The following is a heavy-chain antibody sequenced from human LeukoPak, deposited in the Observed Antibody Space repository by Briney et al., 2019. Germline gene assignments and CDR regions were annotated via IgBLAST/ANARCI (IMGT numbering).Heavy chain of an antibody. CDR3: ARAGVVPAAIREGLDWYFDL. Sequence: ASVKVSCKASGGTFSSYTISWVRQAPGQGLEWMGRIIPILGIANYAQKFQGRVTITADKSTGTAYMELSSLRSEDTAVYYCARAGVVPAAIREGLDWYFDLWGRGTLVTVSS. J-gene: IGHJ2*01. V-gene: IGHV1-69*02. CDR1: GGTFSSYT. CDR2: IIPILGIA. D-gene: IGHD2-2*01.